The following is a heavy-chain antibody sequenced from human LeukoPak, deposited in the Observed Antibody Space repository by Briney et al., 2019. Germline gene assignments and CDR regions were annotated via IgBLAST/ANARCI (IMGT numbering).Heavy chain of an antibody. Sequence: GGSLRLSCAASGFTFSGSAMHWVRQASGKGLEWVGRIRSKANSYATAYAASVKGRLTISRDDSKNTAYLQMNSLKTEDTAVYYCTRRNYYDSSGYDFDYWGQGTLVTVSS. CDR1: GFTFSGSA. V-gene: IGHV3-73*01. J-gene: IGHJ4*02. CDR2: IRSKANSYAT. D-gene: IGHD3-22*01. CDR3: TRRNYYDSSGYDFDY.